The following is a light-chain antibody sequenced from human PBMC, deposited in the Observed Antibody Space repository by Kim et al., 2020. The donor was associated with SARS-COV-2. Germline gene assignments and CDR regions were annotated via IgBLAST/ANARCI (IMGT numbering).Light chain of an antibody. Sequence: ASVGDRVTITCRASQGITTSLAWYQQKPGQGPKLLIYDASYLEAWVPSRFSGSGSGKDFTLTISGLQPEDFATFYCQQFNSYPLTFVGGTKVDIK. CDR1: QGITTS. J-gene: IGKJ4*01. CDR3: QQFNSYPLT. V-gene: IGKV1-13*02. CDR2: DAS.